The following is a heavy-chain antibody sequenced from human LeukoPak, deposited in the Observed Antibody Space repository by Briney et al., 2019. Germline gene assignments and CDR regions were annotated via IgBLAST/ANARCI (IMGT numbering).Heavy chain of an antibody. J-gene: IGHJ4*02. V-gene: IGHV3-23*01. D-gene: IGHD3-10*01. CDR2: ISGSGGST. Sequence: GGSLRLSCAASGFTFSSYAMSWVRQAPGKGLEWVSAISGSGGSTYYADSVKGRFTISRDNSKNTLYLQMNSLRAVDTAVYYCAKAPYYYGSGSTRHLDYWGQGTLVTVSS. CDR3: AKAPYYYGSGSTRHLDY. CDR1: GFTFSSYA.